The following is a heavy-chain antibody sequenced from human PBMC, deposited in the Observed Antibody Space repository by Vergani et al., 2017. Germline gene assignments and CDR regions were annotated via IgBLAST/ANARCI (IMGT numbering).Heavy chain of an antibody. Sequence: QVQLQESGPGLVKPSQTLSLTCTVSGGSISSGGYYWSWIRQPPGKGLEWIGEINHSGSTNYNPSLKSRVTISVDTSKNQFSLKLSSVTAADTAVYYCARGIIYQPLLSAFDIWGQGTMVTVSS. CDR1: GGSISSGGYY. CDR2: INHSGST. D-gene: IGHD2-2*01. J-gene: IGHJ3*02. V-gene: IGHV4-31*03. CDR3: ARGIIYQPLLSAFDI.